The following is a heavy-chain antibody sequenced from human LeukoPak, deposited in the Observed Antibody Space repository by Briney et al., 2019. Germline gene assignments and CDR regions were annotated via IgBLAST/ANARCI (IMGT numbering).Heavy chain of an antibody. J-gene: IGHJ5*02. Sequence: SETLSLTCTVSPGSISSHYWSWIRQHPGKGLEWIGYIYYRVSTNYYSSLKCLVTIPVDTSKNQFSLKLSSVTAADTAVYYCARAEVCSSGCGSWFDPWGQGTLVTVSS. CDR3: ARAEVCSSGCGSWFDP. D-gene: IGHD3-22*01. V-gene: IGHV4-59*11. CDR2: IYYRVST. CDR1: PGSISSHY.